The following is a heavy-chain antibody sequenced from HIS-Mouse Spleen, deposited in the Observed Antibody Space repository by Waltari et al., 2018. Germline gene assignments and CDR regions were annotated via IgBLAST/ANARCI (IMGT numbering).Heavy chain of an antibody. Sequence: QVQLVQSGAEVKKPGASVKVSCTASGYTFTGYYLPWVRRAPGQGPEWMGWINPNSGGTNYAQKFQGRVTMTRDTSISTAYMELSRLRSDDTAVYYCAILPDSGWYPSDAFDIWGQGTMVTVSS. J-gene: IGHJ3*02. CDR3: AILPDSGWYPSDAFDI. CDR1: GYTFTGYY. CDR2: INPNSGGT. V-gene: IGHV1-2*02. D-gene: IGHD6-19*01.